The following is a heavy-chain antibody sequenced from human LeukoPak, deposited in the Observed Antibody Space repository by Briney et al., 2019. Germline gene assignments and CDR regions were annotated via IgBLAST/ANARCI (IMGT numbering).Heavy chain of an antibody. Sequence: PSETLSLTCAVYGGSFSGYYWSWIRQPPGKGLEWIGEINHSGSTNYNPSLKSRVTISVDTSKNQFSLKLSSVTAADTAVYYCARGRSSGYYYVTGTYCFDYWGQGTLVTVSS. CDR2: INHSGST. D-gene: IGHD3-22*01. V-gene: IGHV4-34*01. CDR3: ARGRSSGYYYVTGTYCFDY. CDR1: GGSFSGYY. J-gene: IGHJ4*02.